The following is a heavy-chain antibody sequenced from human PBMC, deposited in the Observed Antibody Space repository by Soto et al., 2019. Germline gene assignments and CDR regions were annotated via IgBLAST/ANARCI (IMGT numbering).Heavy chain of an antibody. D-gene: IGHD3-3*01. CDR3: ARVLVLRLLEWLSSVGY. CDR2: ISSSSSYI. V-gene: IGHV3-21*01. J-gene: IGHJ4*02. Sequence: EVQLVESGGGLVKPGGSLRLSCAASGFTFSSYSMNWVRQAPGKGLEWVSSISSSSSYIYYADSVKGRFTISRDNAKNSLCLQMNRLRAEDTAVYYCARVLVLRLLEWLSSVGYWGQGTLVTVSS. CDR1: GFTFSSYS.